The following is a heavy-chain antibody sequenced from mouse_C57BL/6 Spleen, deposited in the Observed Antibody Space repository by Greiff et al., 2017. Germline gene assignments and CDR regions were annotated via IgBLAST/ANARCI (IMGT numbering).Heavy chain of an antibody. CDR2: IDPETGGT. Sequence: ESGAELVRPGASVTLSCKASGYTFTDYEMHWVKQTPVHGLEWIGAIDPETGGTAYNQKFKGKAILTADKSSSTAYMELRSLTSEDSAVYYCTRGYYSTAFAYWGQGTLVTVSA. V-gene: IGHV1-15*01. CDR1: GYTFTDYE. CDR3: TRGYYSTAFAY. J-gene: IGHJ3*01. D-gene: IGHD2-5*01.